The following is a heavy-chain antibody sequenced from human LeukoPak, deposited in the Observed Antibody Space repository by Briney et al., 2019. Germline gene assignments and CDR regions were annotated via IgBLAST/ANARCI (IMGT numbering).Heavy chain of an antibody. V-gene: IGHV1-69*06. J-gene: IGHJ6*03. CDR3: ARARWGYYYYMDV. Sequence: SVKVSCKASGGTFSSYAISWVRQAPGQGLEWMGGIIPIFGTANYAQKFQGRVTITADKSMSTAYMELSSLRSEDTAVYYCARARWGYYYYMDVWGKGTTVTVSS. CDR2: IIPIFGTA. D-gene: IGHD4-23*01. CDR1: GGTFSSYA.